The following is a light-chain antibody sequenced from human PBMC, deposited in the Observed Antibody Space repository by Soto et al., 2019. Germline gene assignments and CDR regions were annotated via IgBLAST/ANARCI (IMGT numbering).Light chain of an antibody. CDR1: SGDVGGYNY. J-gene: IGLJ3*02. V-gene: IGLV2-8*01. CDR3: SSYAGSNNLV. Sequence: QSALTQPPSASGSPGQSVTISCTGTSGDVGGYNYVSWYQQHPGKAPKLMISEVSERPSGVPDRFSGSKSGNTASLTVSGLQGEDEADYYCSSYAGSNNLVFGGGTKVTVL. CDR2: EVS.